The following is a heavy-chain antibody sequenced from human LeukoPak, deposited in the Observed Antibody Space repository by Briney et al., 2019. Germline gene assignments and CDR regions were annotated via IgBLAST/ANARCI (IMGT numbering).Heavy chain of an antibody. Sequence: ASVKVSCKASGGTFSSYAISWVRQAPGQGLEWMGGIIPIFGTANYAQKFQGRVTIAADESTSTAYMELSSLRSEDTAVYYCARSLIAAADFTPPVDGYWGQGTLVTVSS. CDR1: GGTFSSYA. J-gene: IGHJ4*02. V-gene: IGHV1-69*13. CDR2: IIPIFGTA. D-gene: IGHD6-13*01. CDR3: ARSLIAAADFTPPVDGY.